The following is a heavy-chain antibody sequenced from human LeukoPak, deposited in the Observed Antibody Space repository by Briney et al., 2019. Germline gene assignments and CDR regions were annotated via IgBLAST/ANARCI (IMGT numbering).Heavy chain of an antibody. D-gene: IGHD5-12*01. CDR2: ITGGISTM. CDR1: GFTFSNYS. J-gene: IGHJ5*01. Sequence: PGGSLRLSCAASGFTFSNYSMNWVRQAPGKGLEWVSSITGGISTMYYADSVKGRFTISRNNAKNSLYLQMNGLRDEDTAVYYCARSAGGYYYDWFDSWGQGTLVTVSS. CDR3: ARSAGGYYYDWFDS. V-gene: IGHV3-48*02.